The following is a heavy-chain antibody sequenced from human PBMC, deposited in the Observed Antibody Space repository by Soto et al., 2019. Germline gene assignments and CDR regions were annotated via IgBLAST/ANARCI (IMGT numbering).Heavy chain of an antibody. J-gene: IGHJ6*02. CDR1: GGTFNSYA. D-gene: IGHD6-13*01. CDR2: IIPIFGKV. CDR3: ARVGSAAASAGLGYYNYPMDV. Sequence: QVQLVQSGAEVKKPGSSVKVSCKASGGTFNSYALSWVRQASGQGLEWMGGIIPIFGKVNFAQNFQGRVTITAAEATSTAYMELRSLGSEDTAVYYCARVGSAAASAGLGYYNYPMDVCGQGATVNGSS. V-gene: IGHV1-69*01.